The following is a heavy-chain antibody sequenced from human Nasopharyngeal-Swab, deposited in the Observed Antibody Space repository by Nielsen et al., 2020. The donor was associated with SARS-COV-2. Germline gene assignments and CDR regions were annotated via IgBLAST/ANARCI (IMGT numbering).Heavy chain of an antibody. J-gene: IGHJ3*02. D-gene: IGHD3-22*01. CDR3: ARRRYYDSSGYYHKSAFDI. V-gene: IGHV5-51*01. CDR2: IYPGDSDT. CDR1: GYSFTGYW. Sequence: GESLKISCKGSGYSFTGYWIGWVRQMPGKGLEWMGIIYPGDSDTRYSPSFQGQVTISADKSISTAYLQWSSLKASDTAMYYCARRRYYDSSGYYHKSAFDIWGQGTMVTVSS.